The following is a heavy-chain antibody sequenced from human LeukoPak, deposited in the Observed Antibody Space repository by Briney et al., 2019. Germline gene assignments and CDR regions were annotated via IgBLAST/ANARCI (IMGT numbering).Heavy chain of an antibody. D-gene: IGHD5-12*01. Sequence: SQTLSLTCAISGDSVSSNSAAWNWIRQSPSRGLEWLGRTYYRSKWYNDYAVSVKSRITINPVTSKNQFSLQLNSVTPEDTAVYYCARAGHSGYDSGVGRFDPWGQGTLVTVSS. CDR3: ARAGHSGYDSGVGRFDP. J-gene: IGHJ5*02. CDR2: TYYRSKWYN. CDR1: GDSVSSNSAA. V-gene: IGHV6-1*01.